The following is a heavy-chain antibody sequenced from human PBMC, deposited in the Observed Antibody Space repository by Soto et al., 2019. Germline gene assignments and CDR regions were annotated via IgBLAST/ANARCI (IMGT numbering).Heavy chain of an antibody. Sequence: PSETLSLTCAVYGGSFSGYYWSWIRQPPGKGLEWIGEINHSGSTNYNPSLKSRVTISVDTSKNQFSLKLSSVTAADTAVYYCARGAAAGTYNWFVPWGQGTLVTVSS. D-gene: IGHD6-13*01. CDR2: INHSGST. CDR3: ARGAAAGTYNWFVP. V-gene: IGHV4-34*01. J-gene: IGHJ5*02. CDR1: GGSFSGYY.